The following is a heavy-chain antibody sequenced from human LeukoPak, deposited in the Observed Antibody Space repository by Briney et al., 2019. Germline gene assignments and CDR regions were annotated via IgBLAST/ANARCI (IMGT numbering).Heavy chain of an antibody. CDR1: GFTFSSYG. D-gene: IGHD5-24*01. CDR2: IRYDGSNK. V-gene: IGHV3-30*02. Sequence: GGSLRLSCAASGFTFSSYGMHWVRQAPGKGLEWVAFIRYDGSNKYYADSVKGRFTISRDNAKNSLYLQMNSLRAEDTAVYYCAINHRDGYSELGYWGQGTLVTVSS. J-gene: IGHJ4*02. CDR3: AINHRDGYSELGY.